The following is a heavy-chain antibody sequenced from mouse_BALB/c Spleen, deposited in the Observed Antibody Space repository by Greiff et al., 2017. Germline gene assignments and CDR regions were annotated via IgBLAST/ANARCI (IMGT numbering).Heavy chain of an antibody. Sequence: QVTLKVSGPGILQPSQTLSLTCSFSGFSLSTSGMGVSWIRQPSGKGLEWLAHIYWDDDKRYNPSLKSRLTISKDTSRNQVFLKITSVDTADTATYYCARRGGNYDWYFDVWGAGTTVTVSS. CDR3: ARRGGNYDWYFDV. CDR2: IYWDDDK. V-gene: IGHV8-12*01. CDR1: GFSLSTSGMG. J-gene: IGHJ1*01. D-gene: IGHD2-1*01.